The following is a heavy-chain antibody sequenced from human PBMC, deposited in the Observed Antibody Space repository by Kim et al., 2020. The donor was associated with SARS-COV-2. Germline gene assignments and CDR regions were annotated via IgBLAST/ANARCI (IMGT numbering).Heavy chain of an antibody. J-gene: IGHJ3*02. Sequence: ASVKVSCKASGYTFTSYGISWVRQAPGQGLEWMGWISAYNGNTNYAQKLQGRVTMTTDTSTSTAYMELRSLRSDDTAVYYCARDCSGGSCYYAGAFDIWGQGTMVTVSS. CDR1: GYTFTSYG. CDR2: ISAYNGNT. D-gene: IGHD2-15*01. V-gene: IGHV1-18*01. CDR3: ARDCSGGSCYYAGAFDI.